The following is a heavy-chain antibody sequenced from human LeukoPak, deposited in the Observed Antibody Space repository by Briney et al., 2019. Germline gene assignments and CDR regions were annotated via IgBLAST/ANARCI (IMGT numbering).Heavy chain of an antibody. Sequence: GGSLRLSCAASGFTLSNSAMSWVRQAPGKGLEWVSGFSGPGKTYYSDSVKGRFTISRDTSKSTLYLQINSLRAEDTAVYYCAKAWWSTSSGGDSFGLWGQGTMVTVSS. CDR3: AKAWWSTSSGGDSFGL. V-gene: IGHV3-23*01. J-gene: IGHJ3*01. D-gene: IGHD6-6*01. CDR1: GFTLSNSA. CDR2: FSGPGKT.